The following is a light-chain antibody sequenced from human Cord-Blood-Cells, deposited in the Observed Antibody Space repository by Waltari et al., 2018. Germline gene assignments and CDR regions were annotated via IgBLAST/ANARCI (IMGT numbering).Light chain of an antibody. V-gene: IGLV1-47*01. CDR3: AAWDDSLSGRV. Sequence: QSVLTQPPSASGTPGQRVTISCSGSSSNIGSNYVYWYQQLPGTAPKLLALGKNQRPSGVPDRFSGSKSGTSASLAISGLRSEDEADYYCAAWDDSLSGRVFGGGTKLTVL. CDR2: GKN. CDR1: SSNIGSNY. J-gene: IGLJ3*02.